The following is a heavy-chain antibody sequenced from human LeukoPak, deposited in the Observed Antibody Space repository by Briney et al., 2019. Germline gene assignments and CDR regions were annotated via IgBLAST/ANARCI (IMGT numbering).Heavy chain of an antibody. D-gene: IGHD6-19*01. CDR2: IKTDGSST. J-gene: IGHJ4*02. CDR1: GFTFSTYW. V-gene: IGHV3-74*01. CDR3: ARAGSSAWYDY. Sequence: GGSLRLSCAASGFTFSTYWMHWVRQAPGKGLVWVSRIKTDGSSTTYADSVKGRFTISRDNAKNTLYLQMSSLRAEDTAVYYCARAGSSAWYDYWGQGTLVTVSS.